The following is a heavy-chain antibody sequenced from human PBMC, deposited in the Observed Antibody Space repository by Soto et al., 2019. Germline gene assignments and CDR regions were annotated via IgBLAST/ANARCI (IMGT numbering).Heavy chain of an antibody. D-gene: IGHD1-1*01. CDR3: ARGGATVTTRAGAPSGAFDI. Sequence: ASVKVSCKASGYTFTGYYMHWVRQAAGQGLEWMGWINPNSGGTNYAQKFQGWVTMTRDTSISTAYMELSRLRSDDTAVYYCARGGATVTTRAGAPSGAFDIWGQGTMATVSS. CDR1: GYTFTGYY. CDR2: INPNSGGT. V-gene: IGHV1-2*04. J-gene: IGHJ3*02.